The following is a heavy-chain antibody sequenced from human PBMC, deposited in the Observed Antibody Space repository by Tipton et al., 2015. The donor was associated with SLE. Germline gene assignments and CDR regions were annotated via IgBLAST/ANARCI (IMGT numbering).Heavy chain of an antibody. CDR2: INPNNGDT. J-gene: IGHJ5*02. Sequence: QLVQSGPEVKKPGASVKVSCKASGYAFTDCFVHWVRQAPGQGLEWVGWINPNNGDTDYAQKFQGRVTMTRDTSISTAYMELIRLRSDDTAVYYCARGAGYNSGGKWFDPWGQGSLVTVSS. D-gene: IGHD6-19*01. CDR1: GYAFTDCF. CDR3: ARGAGYNSGGKWFDP. V-gene: IGHV1-2*02.